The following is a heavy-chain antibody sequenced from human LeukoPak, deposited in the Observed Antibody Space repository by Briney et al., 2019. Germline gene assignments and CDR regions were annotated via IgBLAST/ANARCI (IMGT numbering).Heavy chain of an antibody. CDR1: GFTFSTYS. V-gene: IGHV3-21*01. CDR2: ISSGSSFI. Sequence: GGSLRLPCAASGFTFSTYSMDWVRQAPGKGLEWVSSISSGSSFIYYADSVKGRFTISRDNAKNSLFLQMNSLRAEDTAVYYCARESSGYFYWGQGTLVTVSS. J-gene: IGHJ4*02. D-gene: IGHD3-22*01. CDR3: ARESSGYFY.